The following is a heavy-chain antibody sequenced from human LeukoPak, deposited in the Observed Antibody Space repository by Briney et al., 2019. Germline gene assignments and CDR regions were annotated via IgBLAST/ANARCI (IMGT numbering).Heavy chain of an antibody. Sequence: ASVKVSCKASGYTFTSHDINWVRQATGQGLEWMGWIDPNSGGTKYAQNFQGRVTMTRDTSISTAYMEVSRLGSDDTAVYYCASLIVILPAAHLDSFDIWGQGTMVTVSS. CDR1: GYTFTSHD. CDR3: ASLIVILPAAHLDSFDI. D-gene: IGHD2-2*01. J-gene: IGHJ3*02. V-gene: IGHV1-2*02. CDR2: IDPNSGGT.